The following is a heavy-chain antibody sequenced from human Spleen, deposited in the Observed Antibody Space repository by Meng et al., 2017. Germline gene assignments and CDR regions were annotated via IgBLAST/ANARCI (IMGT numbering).Heavy chain of an antibody. J-gene: IGHJ4*02. Sequence: GGSLRLSCAASGFTFSNYEMNWVRQAPGKGLDWVSVIIGSDDSTYYADSVKGRFTISRDNSKNTLYLQMNSLTADDTAVYYCAKGAWLDGYWGQGTLVTVSS. V-gene: IGHV3-23*01. CDR3: AKGAWLDGY. CDR1: GFTFSNYE. D-gene: IGHD6-19*01. CDR2: IIGSDDST.